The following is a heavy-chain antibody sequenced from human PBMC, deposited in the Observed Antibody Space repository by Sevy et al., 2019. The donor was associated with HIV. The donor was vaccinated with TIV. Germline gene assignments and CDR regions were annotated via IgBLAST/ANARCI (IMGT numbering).Heavy chain of an antibody. CDR1: GFTFNMYW. D-gene: IGHD6-19*01. CDR2: IKKDESEK. V-gene: IGHV3-7*01. J-gene: IGHJ4*02. CDR3: ARVGVGSWLPHYYFDY. Sequence: GGSLRLSCAASGFTFNMYWMTWVRQAPGKGLEWVANIKKDESEKYYVDSVKGRFTMSRDNAKNSLYLQMNSLRAEDTGVYYCARVGVGSWLPHYYFDYWGQGALVTVSS.